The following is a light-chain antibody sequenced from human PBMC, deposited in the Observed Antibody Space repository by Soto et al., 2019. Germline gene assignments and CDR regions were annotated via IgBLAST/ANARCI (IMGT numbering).Light chain of an antibody. J-gene: IGKJ1*01. Sequence: ESVMTPSPATLSVSPVERVTPTTRASQRASSNLARYQHKPGQAPRLLIYGASTRATGIPARFIGSGSGTEFILTISSLQPDDVATYYCQHYNSYTGAFGQGTKVDIK. CDR3: QHYNSYTGA. V-gene: IGKV3-15*01. CDR1: QRASSN. CDR2: GAS.